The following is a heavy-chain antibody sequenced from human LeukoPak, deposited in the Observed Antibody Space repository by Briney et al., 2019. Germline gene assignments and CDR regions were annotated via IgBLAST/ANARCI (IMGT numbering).Heavy chain of an antibody. V-gene: IGHV3-23*01. CDR3: ARMPGVTTYSTMHI. CDR1: RFTFSIYA. J-gene: IGHJ6*02. D-gene: IGHD3-10*01. Sequence: GSLRLSCPASRFTFSIYAMRWVRQAPGKGLEWVSTISGSGGGTYYADSVKGRFTISRDNSKNTLYLQMNSLRAEDTAVHYCARMPGVTTYSTMHISGHGTTVTVSS. CDR2: ISGSGGGT.